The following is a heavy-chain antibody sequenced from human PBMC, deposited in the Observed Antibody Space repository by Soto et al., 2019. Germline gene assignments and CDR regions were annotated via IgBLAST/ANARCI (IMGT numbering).Heavy chain of an antibody. J-gene: IGHJ6*01. V-gene: IGHV3-23*01. CDR3: AKDSAIITGTTYYYGMAV. D-gene: IGHD1-20*01. CDR2: ISGSGGSK. CDR1: GFTSSNYA. Sequence: PGGSLRLSCAASGFTSSNYALSWVRQAPGKGLEWVAAISGSGGSKYYADSVKGRFTISKDNSMYTLYLQMNSLRAEDTALYYSAKDSAIITGTTYYYGMAVRGQGTTVTVSS.